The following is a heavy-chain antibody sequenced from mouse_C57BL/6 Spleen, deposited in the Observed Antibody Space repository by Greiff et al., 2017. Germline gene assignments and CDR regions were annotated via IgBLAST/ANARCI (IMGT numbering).Heavy chain of an antibody. CDR1: GYAFSSYW. D-gene: IGHD2-3*01. CDR3: AREDYDGYFQGYYAMDY. Sequence: VQLKESGAELVKPGASVKISCKASGYAFSSYWMNWVKQRPGKGLEWIGQIYPGDGDTNYNGTFKGKATLTADKSSSTAYMQLSSLTSEDSAVYFCAREDYDGYFQGYYAMDYWGQGASVTVSS. CDR2: IYPGDGDT. V-gene: IGHV1-80*01. J-gene: IGHJ4*01.